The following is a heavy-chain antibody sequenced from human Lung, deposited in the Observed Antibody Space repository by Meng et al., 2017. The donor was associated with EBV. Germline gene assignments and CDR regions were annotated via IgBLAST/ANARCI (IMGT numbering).Heavy chain of an antibody. CDR1: GFTFSTYW. D-gene: IGHD2/OR15-2a*01. Sequence: EVQLVGSGGVLVPPGGSLRLSCAASGFTFSTYWMHWVRQAPGKGPVWVSRINEHGSITTYADSVNGRFTISRDNAKETLYLQMNSLRDEDTAIYYCARDLVGEYDFWGQGTLVTVSS. CDR3: ARDLVGEYDF. CDR2: INEHGSIT. J-gene: IGHJ4*02. V-gene: IGHV3-74*03.